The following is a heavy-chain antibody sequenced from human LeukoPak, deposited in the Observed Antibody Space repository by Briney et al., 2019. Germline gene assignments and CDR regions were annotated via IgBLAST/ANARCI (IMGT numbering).Heavy chain of an antibody. D-gene: IGHD3-3*01. CDR1: GYTFTDYF. J-gene: IGHJ3*02. CDR2: INPKSGGT. Sequence: ASVKVSCKASGYTFTDYFMNWVRQAPGQGLEWMGWINPKSGGTVYAQRFQGRVTMTRDTSSSTAYMELSRLRFDDTVVYYCARGPRITIFGVVMANDAFDIWGQGTMVTVSS. CDR3: ARGPRITIFGVVMANDAFDI. V-gene: IGHV1-2*02.